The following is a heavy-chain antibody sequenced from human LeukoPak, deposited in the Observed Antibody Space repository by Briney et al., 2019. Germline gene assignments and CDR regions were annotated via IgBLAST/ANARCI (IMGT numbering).Heavy chain of an antibody. CDR2: INPSGST. J-gene: IGHJ6*03. Sequence: SETLSLTCAVYGGSFSGYHWTWIRQSPGKGLEWIGDINPSGSTYYNPSLKSRLTISVDTSKNQFSLKLRSVTAADTAVYYCARGRHDITMIVVVMTSVSYYLDVWGKGTTVTVSS. CDR1: GGSFSGYH. D-gene: IGHD3-22*01. CDR3: ARGRHDITMIVVVMTSVSYYLDV. V-gene: IGHV4-34*01.